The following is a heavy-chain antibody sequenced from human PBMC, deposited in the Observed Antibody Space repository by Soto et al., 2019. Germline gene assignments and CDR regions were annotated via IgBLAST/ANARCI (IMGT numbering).Heavy chain of an antibody. CDR3: AKDKNYDSPPVLDV. Sequence: GGYLGLCCAAYVFTLDDYAMHLIRQVPGKGLEWVSGISWNSGSIGYADSVKGRFTISRDNAKNSLYLQMNSLRAEDTALYYCAKDKNYDSPPVLDVWGQGTTVTVSS. V-gene: IGHV3-9*01. CDR2: ISWNSGSI. D-gene: IGHD3-22*01. CDR1: VFTLDDYA. J-gene: IGHJ6*02.